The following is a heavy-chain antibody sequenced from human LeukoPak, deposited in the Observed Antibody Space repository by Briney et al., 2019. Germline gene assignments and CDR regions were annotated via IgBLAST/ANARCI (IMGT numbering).Heavy chain of an antibody. CDR3: ARNYDFWSGYYTGPWGFDP. V-gene: IGHV4-59*01. Sequence: SETLSLTCTVSSGSISSYYWSWIRQPPGKGLEWIGYIYYSGSTNYNPSLKSRVTISVDTSKNQFSLKLSSVTAADTAVYYCARNYDFWSGYYTGPWGFDPWGQGTLVTVSS. CDR2: IYYSGST. CDR1: SGSISSYY. D-gene: IGHD3-3*01. J-gene: IGHJ5*02.